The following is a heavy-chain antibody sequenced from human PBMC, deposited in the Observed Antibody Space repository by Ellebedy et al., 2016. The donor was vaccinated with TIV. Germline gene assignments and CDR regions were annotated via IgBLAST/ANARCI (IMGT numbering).Heavy chain of an antibody. CDR2: IYHSGST. CDR3: ARDSVIVVVPAAIWVGYNWFDP. V-gene: IGHV4-38-2*02. Sequence: MPSETLSLTCTVSGYSISSGYYGGWIRQPPGKGREWIGSIYHSGSTYYNPSLKSRVTISVDTSKNQFSLKLSSVTAADTAVYYCARDSVIVVVPAAIWVGYNWFDPWGQGTLVTVSS. D-gene: IGHD2-2*01. J-gene: IGHJ5*02. CDR1: GYSISSGYY.